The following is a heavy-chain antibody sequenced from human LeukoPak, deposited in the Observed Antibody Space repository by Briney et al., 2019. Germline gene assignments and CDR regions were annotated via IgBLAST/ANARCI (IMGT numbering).Heavy chain of an antibody. J-gene: IGHJ5*02. CDR1: GYSISSGYY. CDR3: ARDIVVVPAATGDNWFDP. V-gene: IGHV4-38-2*02. CDR2: IYHSGST. D-gene: IGHD2-2*01. Sequence: SETLSLTGTVSGYSISSGYYWGWIRQPPGKGLEWIGSIYHSGSTYYNPSLKSRVTISVDTSKNQFSLKLSSVTAADTAVYYCARDIVVVPAATGDNWFDPWGQGTLVTVSS.